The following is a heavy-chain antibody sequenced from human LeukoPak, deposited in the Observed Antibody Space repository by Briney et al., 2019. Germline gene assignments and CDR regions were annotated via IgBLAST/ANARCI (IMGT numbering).Heavy chain of an antibody. J-gene: IGHJ4*02. CDR2: IWYEGTNK. CDR3: ARKYSSSWYADY. D-gene: IGHD6-13*01. CDR1: GFTFTIYD. Sequence: GGSLRLSCAASGFTFTIYDMHWVRQAPGKGGECFAVIWYEGTNKYYTDSVKGRFNIPRDDSKNTLYLQKNSLRAEDTAVYYCARKYSSSWYADYWGQGTLVTVSS. V-gene: IGHV3-33*08.